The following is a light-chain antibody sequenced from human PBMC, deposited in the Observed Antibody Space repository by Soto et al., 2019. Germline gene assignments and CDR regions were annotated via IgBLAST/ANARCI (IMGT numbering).Light chain of an antibody. CDR1: QSIKTY. Sequence: EIVLTQSPVTLSLSPGDRVTLSCRASQSIKTYLAWYQQKPGKSPRLLIFDASNRATGIPARFSGSVSGTDFTLTISSLEPEDSAVYYCHQRTYWPFTVGPGTRVYLK. CDR3: HQRTYWPFT. J-gene: IGKJ3*01. CDR2: DAS. V-gene: IGKV3-11*01.